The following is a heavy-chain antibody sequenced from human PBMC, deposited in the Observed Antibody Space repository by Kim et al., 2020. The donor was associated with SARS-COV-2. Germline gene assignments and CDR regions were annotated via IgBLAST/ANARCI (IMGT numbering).Heavy chain of an antibody. V-gene: IGHV4-59*01. CDR3: ARLPGIEAAGSGV. CDR2: IYYRGNT. CDR1: GGSIRNYY. Sequence: SETLSLTCTVSGGSIRNYYRSWIRQPPGEGLEWIGYIYYRGNTKYNPSLGGRVTISIDTSNNQFALNLRSVTAADAAVYYCARLPGIEAAGSGVWGHGTLVTVSS. J-gene: IGHJ4*01. D-gene: IGHD6-13*01.